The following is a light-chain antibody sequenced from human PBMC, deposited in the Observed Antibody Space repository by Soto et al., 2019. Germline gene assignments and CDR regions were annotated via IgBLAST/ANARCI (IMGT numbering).Light chain of an antibody. J-gene: IGKJ4*01. CDR1: QSVSSN. Sequence: EIVLTQPPATLSLSPGERATLSCRASQSVSSNLAWYQQKPGQAPRLLIYGASIRATGIPARFSGSGSGTDFTLTISGLQPEDFATYYCQQADSFPLTFGGGTKVDIK. CDR3: QQADSFPLT. V-gene: IGKV3-15*01. CDR2: GAS.